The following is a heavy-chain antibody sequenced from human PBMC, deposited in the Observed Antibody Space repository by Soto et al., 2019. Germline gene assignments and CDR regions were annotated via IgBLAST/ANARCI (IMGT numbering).Heavy chain of an antibody. CDR3: ARQFDYDTSGYYYAY. J-gene: IGHJ4*02. D-gene: IGHD3-22*01. CDR1: GGSFNNYA. CDR2: IIPLFGTA. Sequence: SVKVSCKASGGSFNNYAIDWVRQAPGQGLEWMGGIIPLFGTANYAQKFQARVTITADEAASTAYMELRSLRYEDTAVYYCARQFDYDTSGYYYAYWGQGTLVTVSS. V-gene: IGHV1-69*13.